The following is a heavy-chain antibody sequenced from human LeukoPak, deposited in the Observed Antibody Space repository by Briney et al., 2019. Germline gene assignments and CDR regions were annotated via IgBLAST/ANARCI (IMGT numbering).Heavy chain of an antibody. CDR2: IYTTGST. D-gene: IGHD3-22*01. CDR1: GGSISSGSYY. J-gene: IGHJ4*02. V-gene: IGHV4-61*02. CDR3: ARVNYSDSSGRPFDS. Sequence: SKTLSLTCTVSGGSISSGSYYWTWIRQPAGKGLEWIGRIYTTGSTNYNPSLKSRVTIPMDTSKNQFSLILSSVTAADTAVYYCARVNYSDSSGRPFDSWGQGTLVTVSS.